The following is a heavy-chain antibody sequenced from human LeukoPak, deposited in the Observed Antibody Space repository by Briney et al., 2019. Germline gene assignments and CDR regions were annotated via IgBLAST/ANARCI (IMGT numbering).Heavy chain of an antibody. D-gene: IGHD2/OR15-2a*01. V-gene: IGHV3-66*01. CDR2: VYTGGMT. J-gene: IGHJ4*02. CDR1: GFTVSSNY. CDR3: ARLTPQSIVTSGYFDY. Sequence: GGSLRLSCAASGFTVSSNYMSWVRQAPGKGLEYISVVYTGGMTYYADSVKGRFTISRDNSKITLYLQLNSLRAEDTAVYYCARLTPQSIVTSGYFDYWGQGTLVTVSS.